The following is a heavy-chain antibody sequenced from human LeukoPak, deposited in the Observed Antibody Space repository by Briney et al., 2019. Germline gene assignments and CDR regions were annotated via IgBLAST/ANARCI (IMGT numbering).Heavy chain of an antibody. V-gene: IGHV3-74*01. CDR1: GFTFSSYW. CDR2: INSDGTTT. CDR3: VRRDGYKPWDYNGMDV. D-gene: IGHD5-24*01. J-gene: IGHJ6*02. Sequence: GGSLRLSCAASGFTFSSYWMHWVRQAPGKGLVWVSRINSDGTTTTYADSVKGRFIISRDNAKNTLYLQMNSLRAEDTAVYYCVRRDGYKPWDYNGMDVWGQGTTVTVSS.